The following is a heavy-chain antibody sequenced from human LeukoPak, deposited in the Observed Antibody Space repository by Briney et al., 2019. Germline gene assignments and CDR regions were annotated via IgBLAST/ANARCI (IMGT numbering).Heavy chain of an antibody. D-gene: IGHD4-17*01. CDR3: AKCRQFYYGDGDY. CDR2: TSGSGGST. V-gene: IGHV3-23*01. Sequence: PGGSLRLSCAASGFTFSSYAMSWVRQAPGKGLEWVSATSGSGGSTYYADSVKGRFTIPRDNSKNTLYLQMNSLRAEDTAVYYCAKCRQFYYGDGDYWGQGTLVTVSS. J-gene: IGHJ4*02. CDR1: GFTFSSYA.